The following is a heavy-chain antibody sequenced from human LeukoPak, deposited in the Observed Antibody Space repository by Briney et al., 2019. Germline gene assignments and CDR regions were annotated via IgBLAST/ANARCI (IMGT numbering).Heavy chain of an antibody. CDR1: GGSFSGYY. J-gene: IGHJ6*02. CDR2: INHSGST. V-gene: IGHV4-34*01. CDR3: AKQLSHSSSLGYYYYGMDV. D-gene: IGHD6-6*01. Sequence: SETLSLTCAVYGGSFSGYYWSWIRQPPGKGLEWIGEINHSGSTNYNPSLKSRVTISVDKSKNQFSLKLSSASAADTAVYYCAKQLSHSSSLGYYYYGMDVWGQGTTVTVS.